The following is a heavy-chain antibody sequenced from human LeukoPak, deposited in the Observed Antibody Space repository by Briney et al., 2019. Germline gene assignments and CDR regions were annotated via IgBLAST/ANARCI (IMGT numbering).Heavy chain of an antibody. CDR3: ARAIMGALNDC. V-gene: IGHV3-72*01. CDR2: IRNKANSYTT. D-gene: IGHD1-26*01. Sequence: GGSLRLSCAASGFTFSDHYMDWVRQAPGKGLEWIGRIRNKANSYTTEYAASVKGRFTISRDDSKNSLYLQMNSLKTEDTAVYYCARAIMGALNDCWGQGTLVAVSS. CDR1: GFTFSDHY. J-gene: IGHJ4*02.